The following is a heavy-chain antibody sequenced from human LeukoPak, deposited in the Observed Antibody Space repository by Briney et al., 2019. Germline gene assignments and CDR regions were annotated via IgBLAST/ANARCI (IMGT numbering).Heavy chain of an antibody. CDR2: IRNKANSYTT. CDR3: VYYGSGSYYWDASY. Sequence: GGSLRLSCAASGFTFSDHYMDWVRQAPGKGLEWVGRIRNKANSYTTEYAASVKGRFSVSRDDSKNSLYLQMNSLKTEDTAVYYCVYYGSGSYYWDASYWGQGTLVTASS. J-gene: IGHJ4*02. V-gene: IGHV3-72*01. CDR1: GFTFSDHY. D-gene: IGHD3-10*01.